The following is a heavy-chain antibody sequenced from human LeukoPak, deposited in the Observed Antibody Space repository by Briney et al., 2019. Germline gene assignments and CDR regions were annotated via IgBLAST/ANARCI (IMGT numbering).Heavy chain of an antibody. V-gene: IGHV3-48*03. CDR2: ISSSGSTI. Sequence: PGGSLRLSCAASGFTFSSYEMNWVRQAPGKGLEWVSYISSSGSTIYCADSVKGRFTISRDNAKNSLYLQMNSLRAEDTAVYYCARDRGNGALDYWGQGTLVTVSS. D-gene: IGHD1-1*01. CDR1: GFTFSSYE. J-gene: IGHJ4*02. CDR3: ARDRGNGALDY.